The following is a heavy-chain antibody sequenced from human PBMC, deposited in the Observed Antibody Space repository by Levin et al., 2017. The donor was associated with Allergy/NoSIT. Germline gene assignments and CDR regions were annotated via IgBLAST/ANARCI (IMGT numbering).Heavy chain of an antibody. CDR3: ARDLARWFGELSTPYYYYGMDV. CDR2: IYYSGST. V-gene: IGHV4-39*07. CDR1: GGSISSSSYY. Sequence: GSLRLSCTVSGGSISSSSYYWGWIRQPPGKGLEWIGSIYYSGSTYYNPSLKSRVTISVDTSKNQFSLKLSSVTAADTAVYYCARDLARWFGELSTPYYYYGMDVWGQGTTVTVSS. D-gene: IGHD3-10*01. J-gene: IGHJ6*02.